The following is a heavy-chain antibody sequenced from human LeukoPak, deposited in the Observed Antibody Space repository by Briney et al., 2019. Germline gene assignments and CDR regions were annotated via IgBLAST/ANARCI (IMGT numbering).Heavy chain of an antibody. CDR3: ARDEGDY. J-gene: IGHJ4*02. CDR1: GYTFSNFG. Sequence: ASVKVSCKASGYTFSNFGIGWVRQAPGQGLEWMVWISAYNVTPPYPQKLQGRLTMTSDTSTSTAYMELRSLRPDDTAVYYCARDEGDYWGQGTLVTVSS. CDR2: ISAYNVTP. V-gene: IGHV1-18*04.